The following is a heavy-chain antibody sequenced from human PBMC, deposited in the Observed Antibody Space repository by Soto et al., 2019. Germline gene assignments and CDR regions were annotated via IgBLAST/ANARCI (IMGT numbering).Heavy chain of an antibody. D-gene: IGHD3-22*01. V-gene: IGHV1-46*01. Sequence: ASVKVSCKASGYTFTSYYMHWVRQAPGQGLEWMGIINPSGGSTSYAQKFQGRVTMTRDTSTSTVYMELSSLRSEDTAVYYCARVLHYYDSSGYSLYNWFDPWGQGTLVTVYS. CDR3: ARVLHYYDSSGYSLYNWFDP. CDR2: INPSGGST. CDR1: GYTFTSYY. J-gene: IGHJ5*02.